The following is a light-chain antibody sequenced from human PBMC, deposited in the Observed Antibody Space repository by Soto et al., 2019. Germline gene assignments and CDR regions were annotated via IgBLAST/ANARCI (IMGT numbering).Light chain of an antibody. CDR2: AAS. CDR1: QSISGY. V-gene: IGKV1-39*01. Sequence: DIQMTQSPSSLSASVGDRVTISCRASQSISGYLNWYQKRPGKAPKLLIYAASSLQSGVPSRFSGSGSGTDFTLTISSLQPEDFATYFCQQSYITATFGGGTKVEIK. J-gene: IGKJ4*01. CDR3: QQSYITAT.